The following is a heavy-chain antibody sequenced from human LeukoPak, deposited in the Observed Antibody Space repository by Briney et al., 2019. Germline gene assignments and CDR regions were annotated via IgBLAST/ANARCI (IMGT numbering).Heavy chain of an antibody. CDR3: ARALLWFVQKRYYFDY. D-gene: IGHD3-10*01. V-gene: IGHV4-34*01. Sequence: SETLSLTCAVYGGSFSSYYWSWIRQPPGKGLEWIGEINHSGSTNYNPSLKSRVTISVDTSKNQFSLKLSSVTAADTAVYYRARALLWFVQKRYYFDYWGQGTLVTVSS. CDR1: GGSFSSYY. J-gene: IGHJ4*02. CDR2: INHSGST.